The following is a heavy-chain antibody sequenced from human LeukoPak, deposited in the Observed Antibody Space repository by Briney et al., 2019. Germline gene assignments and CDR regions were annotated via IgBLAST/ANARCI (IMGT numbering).Heavy chain of an antibody. Sequence: GGSLRLSCAASGFTVSSNYMSWVRQAPGKGLEWVSVIYSGGSTYYADSVKGRFTISRDNSKNTLYLQMNSLRAEDTAVYYCAREEASSSSSWTDAFDIWGQGTMVTVSS. CDR2: IYSGGST. D-gene: IGHD6-13*01. CDR3: AREEASSSSSWTDAFDI. J-gene: IGHJ3*02. V-gene: IGHV3-66*01. CDR1: GFTVSSNY.